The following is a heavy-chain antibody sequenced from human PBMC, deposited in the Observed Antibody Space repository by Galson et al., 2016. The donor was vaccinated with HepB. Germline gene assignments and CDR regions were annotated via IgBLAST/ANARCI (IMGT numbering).Heavy chain of an antibody. CDR3: ARGIAAMVPKFDY. CDR1: GFTFSSYT. CDR2: ISSSSSYI. D-gene: IGHD6-25*01. V-gene: IGHV3-21*01. J-gene: IGHJ4*02. Sequence: SLRLSCAASGFTFSSYTMNWVRQAPGKGLEWLSSISSSSSYIYYADSLKGRFTISRDNAKNSLYLQMNSLRAEDTAIYYCARGIAAMVPKFDYWGQGTLVTVSS.